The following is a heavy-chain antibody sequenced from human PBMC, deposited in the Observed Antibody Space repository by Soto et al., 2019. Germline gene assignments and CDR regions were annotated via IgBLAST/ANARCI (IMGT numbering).Heavy chain of an antibody. V-gene: IGHV4-34*01. CDR1: VGPSSGYD. CDR2: IKIRGT. Sequence: PWEPWSPPCPFSVGPSSGYDWSWLRQPTGQGLEWSGAIKIRGTYYNRTIKSRLTLSVDTPKKEFSLKLSSPPEADTAVDSCTRDVSCASGTCRIGNWFDSWGQGTLVTVSS. D-gene: IGHD2-15*01. CDR3: TRDVSCASGTCRIGNWFDS. J-gene: IGHJ5*01.